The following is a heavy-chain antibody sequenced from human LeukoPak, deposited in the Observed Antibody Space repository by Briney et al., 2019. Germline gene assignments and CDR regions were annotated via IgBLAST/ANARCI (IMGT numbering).Heavy chain of an antibody. D-gene: IGHD2-15*01. Sequence: GGSLRPSCAASGFTVSSNYMSWVRQAPGKGLEWVSVICSGGRTDYADSVKGRFTISRDNSENTVYLQMSSLRAEDTAVYYCARDLVVEAATLDYGMDVWGQGTTVTVSS. CDR3: ARDLVVEAATLDYGMDV. J-gene: IGHJ6*02. CDR2: ICSGGRT. CDR1: GFTVSSNY. V-gene: IGHV3-53*01.